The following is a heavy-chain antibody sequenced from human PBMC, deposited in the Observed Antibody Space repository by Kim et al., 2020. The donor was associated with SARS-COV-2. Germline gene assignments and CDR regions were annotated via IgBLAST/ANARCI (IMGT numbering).Heavy chain of an antibody. D-gene: IGHD2-15*01. CDR2: IRSKANSYAT. CDR3: TRGGYCSGGSCY. V-gene: IGHV3-73*01. Sequence: GGSLRLSCAASGFTFSGSAMHWVRQASGKGLEWVGRIRSKANSYATAYAASVKGRFTISRDDSKNTAYLQMNSLKTEDTAVYYCTRGGYCSGGSCYWGQGTLVTVSS. J-gene: IGHJ4*02. CDR1: GFTFSGSA.